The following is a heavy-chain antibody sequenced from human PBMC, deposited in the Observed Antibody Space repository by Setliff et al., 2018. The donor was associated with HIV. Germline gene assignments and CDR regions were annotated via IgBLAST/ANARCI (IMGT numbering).Heavy chain of an antibody. CDR3: MREGDKMIRGNSWSDY. CDR2: IDYSGSA. D-gene: IGHD3-10*01. V-gene: IGHV4-31*03. CDR1: SGSISSGTYY. J-gene: IGHJ4*02. Sequence: PSETLSLTCTVSSGSISSGTYYWSWIRQYPGKGLEWIGYIDYSGSAFYNPSLKSRITISRDTSKNQLSLRLTSVTAADTALYYCMREGDKMIRGNSWSDYWGQGTLVTVSS.